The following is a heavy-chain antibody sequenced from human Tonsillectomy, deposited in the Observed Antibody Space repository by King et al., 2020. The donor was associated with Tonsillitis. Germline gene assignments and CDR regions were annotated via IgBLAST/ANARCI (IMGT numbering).Heavy chain of an antibody. Sequence: VQLQESGPGLVKPSETLSLTCTVSGGSISSYYWSLIRQPPGKGLEWIGYIYYSGSTNYNPSLKSRVTISVDTSKNQFSLKLSSVTAADTAVYYCARGEELGSYYYYYYMDVWGKGTTVTVSS. J-gene: IGHJ6*03. V-gene: IGHV4-59*01. CDR2: IYYSGST. CDR1: GGSISSYY. D-gene: IGHD7-27*01. CDR3: ARGEELGSYYYYYYMDV.